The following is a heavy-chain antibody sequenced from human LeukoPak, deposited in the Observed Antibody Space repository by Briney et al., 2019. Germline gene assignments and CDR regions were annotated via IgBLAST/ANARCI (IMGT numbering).Heavy chain of an antibody. CDR2: INHSGST. D-gene: IGHD5-12*01. Sequence: PSETLSLTCAVYGGSFSGYYWSWIRQPPGKGLEWIGEINHSGSTNYNPSLKSRVTISVDTSKNQFSLKLSSVTAADTAVYYCASFSRGYYFDYWGQGTLVTVSS. V-gene: IGHV4-34*01. CDR3: ASFSRGYYFDY. J-gene: IGHJ4*02. CDR1: GGSFSGYY.